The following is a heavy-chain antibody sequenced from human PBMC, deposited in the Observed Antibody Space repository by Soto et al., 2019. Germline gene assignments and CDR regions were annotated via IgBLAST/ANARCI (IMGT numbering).Heavy chain of an antibody. CDR3: ARTPPEIATIEGYYSYGMGA. J-gene: IGHJ6*02. CDR1: GGSVSSGSYY. CDR2: IYYSGST. Sequence: SETLALTCTVSGGSVSSGSYYWSWIRQPPGKGLEWIGYIYYSGSTNYNPSPKSRVTTSEDTPKNRVSLKLSAVTAADTALYYCARTPPEIATIEGYYSYGMGAWGQGTTVTLSS. D-gene: IGHD5-12*01. V-gene: IGHV4-61*01.